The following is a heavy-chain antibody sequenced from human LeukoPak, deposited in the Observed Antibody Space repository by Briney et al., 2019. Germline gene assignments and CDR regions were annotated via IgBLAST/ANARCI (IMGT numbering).Heavy chain of an antibody. D-gene: IGHD3-10*01. CDR3: ASSGRPPYYYYMDV. V-gene: IGHV4-4*07. Sequence: KPPETLSLTCTVSGGSISSYYWSWIRQPAGKGLEWIGRIYTSGSTNYNPSLKSRVTMSVDTSKNQFSLKLSSVTAADTAVYYCASSGRPPYYYYMDVWGKGTTVTVSS. CDR1: GGSISSYY. J-gene: IGHJ6*03. CDR2: IYTSGST.